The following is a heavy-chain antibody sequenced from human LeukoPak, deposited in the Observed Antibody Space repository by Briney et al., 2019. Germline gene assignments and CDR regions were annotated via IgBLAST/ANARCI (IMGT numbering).Heavy chain of an antibody. CDR2: IYYSGST. CDR3: ARGQVGRAGTFRIWAYFDH. D-gene: IGHD6-19*01. J-gene: IGHJ4*02. CDR1: GGSISSNNYY. V-gene: IGHV4-39*01. Sequence: PSETLSLTCTVSGGSISSNNYYWDWIRQPPGKGLEWIGSIYYSGSTYNNPSLKSRVTISVDTTKNQFSLKLSSVTAADTAVYYCARGQVGRAGTFRIWAYFDHWGQGTLVIVSS.